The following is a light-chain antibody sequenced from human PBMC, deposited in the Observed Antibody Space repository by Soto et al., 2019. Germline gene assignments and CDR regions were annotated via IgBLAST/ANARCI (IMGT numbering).Light chain of an antibody. CDR1: SSDVGGYNY. CDR2: EVS. V-gene: IGLV2-14*01. CDR3: SSYTSSSTHWV. J-gene: IGLJ3*02. Sequence: QSVLTQPASVSGSPGQSITISCTGSSSDVGGYNYVSWYQQHPGKAPKLMIYEVSNRPSGVSNRFSGSKSGNTASLTISGLQAEDEADYYCSSYTSSSTHWVFGGGTKVTVI.